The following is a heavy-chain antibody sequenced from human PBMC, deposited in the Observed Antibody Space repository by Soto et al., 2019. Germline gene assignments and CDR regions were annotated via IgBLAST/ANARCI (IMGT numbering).Heavy chain of an antibody. D-gene: IGHD3-10*01. CDR1: GFTFSSYS. CDR2: ISSSSSTI. V-gene: IGHV3-48*01. Sequence: GGSLRLSCAASGFTFSSYSMNWVRQAPGKGLEWVSYISSSSSTIYYADSVKGRFTISRDNAKNSLYLQMNSLRAEDTAVYYCASIGRNYYYGSGSLADVWGKGTTVTVSS. CDR3: ASIGRNYYYGSGSLADV. J-gene: IGHJ6*04.